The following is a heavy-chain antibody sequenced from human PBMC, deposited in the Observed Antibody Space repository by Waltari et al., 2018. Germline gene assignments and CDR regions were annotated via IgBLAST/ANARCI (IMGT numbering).Heavy chain of an antibody. J-gene: IGHJ4*02. V-gene: IGHV4-59*01. CDR2: IYYSGST. CDR1: GGSLSSYY. D-gene: IGHD1-26*01. Sequence: QVQLQESGPGLVKPSETLSLTCTVSGGSLSSYYWSWIRQPPGKGLEWIGYIYYSGSTNYNPSLKSRVTISVDTSKNQFSLKLSSVTAADTAVYYCARSPKNTTPYFDYWGQGTLVTVSS. CDR3: ARSPKNTTPYFDY.